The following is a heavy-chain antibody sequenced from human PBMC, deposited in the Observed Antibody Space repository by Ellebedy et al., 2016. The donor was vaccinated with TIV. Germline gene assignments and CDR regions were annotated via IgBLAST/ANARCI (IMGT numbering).Heavy chain of an antibody. Sequence: GGSLRLXCAASGFTFSDYYMTWVRQAPGKGLEWVSYISNSGAYTTYADSVKGRFTISRDNAKNSLYLQIHSLRADDTAVYYCARDTRIGRGYTYGYAFDLWGQGTLVTVSS. J-gene: IGHJ4*02. CDR1: GFTFSDYY. D-gene: IGHD5-18*01. CDR3: ARDTRIGRGYTYGYAFDL. V-gene: IGHV3-11*05. CDR2: ISNSGAYT.